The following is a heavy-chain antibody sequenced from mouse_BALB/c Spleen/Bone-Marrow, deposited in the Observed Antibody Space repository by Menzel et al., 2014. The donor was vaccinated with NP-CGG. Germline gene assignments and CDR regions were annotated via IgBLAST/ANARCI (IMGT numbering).Heavy chain of an antibody. J-gene: IGHJ1*01. Sequence: EVKLVESGGGLVQPGGSLKLSCAASRFDFSRYWMSWVRQAPGKGLEWIGEINPDSSTINYTPSLKDKFIISRDNAKNTLYLQMSKVRSEDTALYYCARLNYYGNLFVWGAGTTVTVS. CDR2: INPDSSTI. CDR3: ARLNYYGNLFV. D-gene: IGHD1-1*01. CDR1: RFDFSRYW. V-gene: IGHV4-1*02.